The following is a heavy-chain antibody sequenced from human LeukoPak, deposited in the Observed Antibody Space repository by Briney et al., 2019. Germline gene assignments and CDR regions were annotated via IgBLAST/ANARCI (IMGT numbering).Heavy chain of an antibody. CDR1: GFTFSSYW. J-gene: IGHJ4*02. CDR2: MNQDGSGK. CDR3: ARDPPEIAVAGPSPDY. V-gene: IGHV3-7*01. Sequence: PGGSLRLSCAASGFTFSSYWMSWVRQAPGKGLEWVANMNQDGSGKYYVDSVKGRFTISRDNAKNSLYLQMNSLRAEDTAVYYCARDPPEIAVAGPSPDYWGQGTLVTVSS. D-gene: IGHD6-19*01.